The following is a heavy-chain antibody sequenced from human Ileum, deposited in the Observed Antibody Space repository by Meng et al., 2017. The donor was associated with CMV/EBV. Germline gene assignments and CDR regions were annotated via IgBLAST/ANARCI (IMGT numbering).Heavy chain of an antibody. J-gene: IGHJ5*02. CDR3: ARDRVRNSYYYGSGSYFPLRGVGPNDP. D-gene: IGHD3-10*01. CDR2: ISAYNGNT. V-gene: IGHV1-18*01. Sequence: ASVNVSCKASGYTFTSYGISWVRQPPGQGLEWMGWISAYNGNTNYAQKLQGRGTMTTDTPTSTAYMELRSLRSDDTAVYYCARDRVRNSYYYGSGSYFPLRGVGPNDPWGQGTLVTVSS. CDR1: GYTFTSYG.